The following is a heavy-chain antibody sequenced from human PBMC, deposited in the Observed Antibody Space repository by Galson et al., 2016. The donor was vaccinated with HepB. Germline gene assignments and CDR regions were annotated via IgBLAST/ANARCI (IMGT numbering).Heavy chain of an antibody. V-gene: IGHV4-4*02. D-gene: IGHD3-16*01. Sequence: SETLSLTCAVSGGSVNTSNWWSWLRQSPEKGLEWIAEMYHSGSANYNGALESRVTISADKSKNEVSLKLRSVTAADTAVYYCARHPYVWGRRNWVGFDIWGQGTVVTVSS. CDR3: ARHPYVWGRRNWVGFDI. J-gene: IGHJ3*02. CDR1: GGSVNTSNW. CDR2: MYHSGSA.